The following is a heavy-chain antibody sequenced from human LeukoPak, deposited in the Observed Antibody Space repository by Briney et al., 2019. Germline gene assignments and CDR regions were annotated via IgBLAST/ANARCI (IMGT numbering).Heavy chain of an antibody. Sequence: SETLSLTCTVSGDSISSYYWSWIRQPPGKGLEWIGYIYTSGGTNYIPSLKGRVSISIDTSKNQFSLKLSSVTAADSAVYYCARLTRLSTSPDRYYLDYWGQGTLVTVSS. D-gene: IGHD6-6*01. CDR2: IYTSGGT. J-gene: IGHJ4*02. V-gene: IGHV4-4*09. CDR3: ARLTRLSTSPDRYYLDY. CDR1: GDSISSYY.